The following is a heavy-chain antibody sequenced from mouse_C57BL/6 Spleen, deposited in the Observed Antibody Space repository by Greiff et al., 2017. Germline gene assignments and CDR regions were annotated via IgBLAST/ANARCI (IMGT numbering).Heavy chain of an antibody. CDR3: ARRGGSSYLDY. Sequence: DVQLVESGGDLVKPGGSLKLSCAASGFTFSSYGMSWVRQTPDKRLEWVATISSGGSYTYYPDSVKGRFTISRDNAKNTLYLQMSSLKSEDTAMYYCARRGGSSYLDYWGQGTTLTVSS. J-gene: IGHJ2*01. V-gene: IGHV5-6*01. CDR2: ISSGGSYT. D-gene: IGHD1-1*01. CDR1: GFTFSSYG.